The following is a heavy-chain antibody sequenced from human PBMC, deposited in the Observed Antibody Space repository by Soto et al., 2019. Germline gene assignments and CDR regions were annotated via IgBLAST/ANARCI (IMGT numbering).Heavy chain of an antibody. CDR1: GFTFSSSG. D-gene: IGHD1-20*01. CDR3: AKEFHSWNYFDY. Sequence: PGGSLRLSCAASGFTFSSSGMHWVRQAPGKGLEWVAVISYDGSNKFCADTVKGRFTISRDNFRYTLYLQMNSLRAEDTAVYYCAKEFHSWNYFDYWGQGTLVTVSS. V-gene: IGHV3-30*18. CDR2: ISYDGSNK. J-gene: IGHJ4*02.